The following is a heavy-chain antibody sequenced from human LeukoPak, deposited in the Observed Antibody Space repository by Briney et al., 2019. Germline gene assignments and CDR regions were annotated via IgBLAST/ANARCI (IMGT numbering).Heavy chain of an antibody. J-gene: IGHJ5*02. CDR1: GYSISSGYY. V-gene: IGHV4-38-2*01. CDR2: IYHSGST. Sequence: SETLSLTCAVSGYSISSGYYWDWIRQPPGKGLEWIGSIYHSGSTHYNPSLKSRVTISVDTSKNQFSLKLTSMTAADTAVYYCARGDLPAGWFDPWGQGTLVTVSS. CDR3: ARGDLPAGWFDP.